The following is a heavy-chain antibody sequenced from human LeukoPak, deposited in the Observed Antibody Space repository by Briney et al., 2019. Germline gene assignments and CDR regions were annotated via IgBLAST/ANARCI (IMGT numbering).Heavy chain of an antibody. CDR2: ISGSGGST. J-gene: IGHJ4*02. CDR1: GFTFSSYA. CDR3: ARESGRDFDY. V-gene: IGHV3-23*01. Sequence: GGSPRLSCAASGFTFSSYAMSWVRQAPGKGLEWVSSISGSGGSTYLADSVKGRFTISRDNSKNTLYLQMNSLRAEDTAVYYCARESGRDFDYWSQGTLVTVSS. D-gene: IGHD1-1*01.